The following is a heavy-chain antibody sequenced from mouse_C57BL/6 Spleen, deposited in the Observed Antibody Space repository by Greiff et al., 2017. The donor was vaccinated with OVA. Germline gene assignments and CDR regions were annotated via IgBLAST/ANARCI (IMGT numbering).Heavy chain of an antibody. V-gene: IGHV1-76*01. J-gene: IGHJ2*01. CDR2: ICRGSGDT. D-gene: IGHD1-1*01. CDR3: ARHYGSSAFDD. Sequence: VQLQQSGAELVRPGASVKLSCKASGYTFTDYSINWVRQRPGQGLEWVAWICRGSGDTYYTDKLKGKVTLSADNAASTAYLQLSSLTSEDSAVYFCARHYGSSAFDDWGQGTTLTVAS. CDR1: GYTFTDYS.